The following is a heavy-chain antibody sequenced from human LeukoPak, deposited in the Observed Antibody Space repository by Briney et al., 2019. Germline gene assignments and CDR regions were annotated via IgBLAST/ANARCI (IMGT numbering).Heavy chain of an antibody. CDR1: GGSFSGYY. Sequence: PSETLSLTCAAYGGSFSGYYWSWIRQPPGKGLEWIGEINHSGSTNYNPSLKSRVTISVDTSKNQFSLKLSSVTAADTAVYYCARGLAYDILTGNNWFDPWGQGTLVTVSS. CDR2: INHSGST. D-gene: IGHD3-9*01. CDR3: ARGLAYDILTGNNWFDP. J-gene: IGHJ5*02. V-gene: IGHV4-34*01.